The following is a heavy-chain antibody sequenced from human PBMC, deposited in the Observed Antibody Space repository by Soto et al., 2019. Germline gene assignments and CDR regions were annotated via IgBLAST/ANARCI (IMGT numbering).Heavy chain of an antibody. V-gene: IGHV3-30*19. CDR3: ARWGTTGGLDV. CDR2: TSYDGSGK. D-gene: IGHD3-16*01. Sequence: QVQLVESGGGVVQPGTSLRVSCVGSGFTFRSYVIHWVRQAPGKGLEWVALTSYDGSGKYYGDSVRGRFTISRDNSRNTVDLQMDSLRLEDTAIYYCARWGTTGGLDVWGQGTLVSVSS. CDR1: GFTFRSYV. J-gene: IGHJ1*01.